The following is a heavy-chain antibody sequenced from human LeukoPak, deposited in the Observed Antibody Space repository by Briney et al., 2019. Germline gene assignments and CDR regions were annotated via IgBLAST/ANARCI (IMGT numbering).Heavy chain of an antibody. CDR3: ARGLISGAFDY. V-gene: IGHV4-34*01. D-gene: IGHD3-16*01. Sequence: NPSETLSLTCAVYGGSFSGYYWSWIRQPPGKGLEWIGEINHSGSTNYNPSLKSRVTISVDTSKNQFSLKLSSVTAADTAVYYCARGLISGAFDYRGQGTLVTVSS. CDR2: INHSGST. CDR1: GGSFSGYY. J-gene: IGHJ4*02.